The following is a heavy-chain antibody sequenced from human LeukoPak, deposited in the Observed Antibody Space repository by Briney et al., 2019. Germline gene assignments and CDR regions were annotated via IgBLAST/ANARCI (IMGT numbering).Heavy chain of an antibody. CDR2: IYHTGNT. CDR1: GGSISSSYW. D-gene: IGHD1-1*01. CDR3: ARQYNFGYDY. Sequence: SETLSLTCAVSGGSISSSYWWSWVRQPPGKGLEWIGEIYHTGNTNYNPSLKSRVTISVDKSKNQFSLKLSSVTAADTAMYYCARQYNFGYDYWGQGTLVTVSS. J-gene: IGHJ4*02. V-gene: IGHV4-4*02.